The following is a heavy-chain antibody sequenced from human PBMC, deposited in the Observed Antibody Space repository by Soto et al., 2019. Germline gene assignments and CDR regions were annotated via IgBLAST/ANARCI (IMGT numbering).Heavy chain of an antibody. CDR1: GFTFSSYG. CDR3: AKSPGHDFWSYNWFDR. J-gene: IGHJ5*02. V-gene: IGHV3-23*01. CDR2: ISGHSKNT. Sequence: LESGGGLVQPGGSLRLSCGASGFTFSSYGMSWVRQAPGKGLEWVSGISGHSKNTYYSDSVKGRFTISRDNSKNTLYLHLDSLRAEDTALYFCAKSPGHDFWSYNWFDRWGQGTQVTVSS. D-gene: IGHD3-3*01.